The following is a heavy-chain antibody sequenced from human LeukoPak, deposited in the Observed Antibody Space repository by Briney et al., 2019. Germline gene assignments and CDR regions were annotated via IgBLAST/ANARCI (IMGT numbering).Heavy chain of an antibody. Sequence: SGGSLRLSCAASGFTFSSYNMNWVRQAPEKGLEWVSAISSSRSYIYYADSVRGRFTISRDNAKNSLYLQMNSLRAEDTAVYYCARGIAVAGYYYYMDVWGKGTTVTVSS. CDR3: ARGIAVAGYYYYMDV. CDR2: ISSSRSYI. CDR1: GFTFSSYN. D-gene: IGHD6-19*01. J-gene: IGHJ6*03. V-gene: IGHV3-21*01.